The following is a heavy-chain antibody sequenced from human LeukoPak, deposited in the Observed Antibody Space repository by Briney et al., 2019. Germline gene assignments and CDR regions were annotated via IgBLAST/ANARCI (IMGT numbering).Heavy chain of an antibody. Sequence: SVKVSCKASGGTFSSYAISWVRQAPGQGLEWMGRIIPILGIANYAQKFQGRVTITADKSTSTAYMELSSLRSEDPAVYYCARDNYDFPNWFDPWGQGTLVTVSS. CDR1: GGTFSSYA. J-gene: IGHJ5*02. V-gene: IGHV1-69*04. CDR3: ARDNYDFPNWFDP. CDR2: IIPILGIA. D-gene: IGHD3-3*01.